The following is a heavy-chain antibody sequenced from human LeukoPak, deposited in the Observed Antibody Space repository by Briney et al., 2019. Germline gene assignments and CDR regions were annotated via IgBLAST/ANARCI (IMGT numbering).Heavy chain of an antibody. CDR2: IYYSGST. J-gene: IGHJ5*02. CDR3: ARLGSTIFGVVKNWFDP. CDR1: RGSISDYY. D-gene: IGHD3-3*01. Sequence: PSETLSLTCTVSRGSISDYYWSWIRQPPGEGLEWIGYIYYSGSTNYNPSLKSRVTISLDTSKNQFSLNLNSVTAADTAVYYCARLGSTIFGVVKNWFDPWGQGTLVTVSS. V-gene: IGHV4-59*01.